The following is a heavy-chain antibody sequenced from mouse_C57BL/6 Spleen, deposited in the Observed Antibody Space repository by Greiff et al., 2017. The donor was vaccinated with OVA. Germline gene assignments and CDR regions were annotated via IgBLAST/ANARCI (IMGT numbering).Heavy chain of an antibody. CDR3: ANYYGSSYGAWFAY. D-gene: IGHD1-1*01. CDR2: ISDGGSYT. J-gene: IGHJ3*01. V-gene: IGHV5-4*01. Sequence: EVQLQESGGGLVKPGGSLKLSCAASGFTFSSYAMSWVRQTPEKRLEWVATISDGGSYTYYPDNVKGRFTISRDNAKNNLYLQMSHLKSEDTAMYYCANYYGSSYGAWFAYWGQGILVTVSA. CDR1: GFTFSSYA.